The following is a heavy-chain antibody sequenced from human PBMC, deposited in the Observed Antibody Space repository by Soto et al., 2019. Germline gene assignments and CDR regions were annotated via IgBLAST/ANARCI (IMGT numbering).Heavy chain of an antibody. Sequence: QLQLQESGPGLVKPSETLSLTCTVSGGSISSSSYYWGWIRQPPGKGLEWIGSIYYSGSTYYNPSLKSRVTISVDTSKNQFSLKLSSVTAADTAVYYCARHGGPNWFDPWGQGTLVTVSS. CDR1: GGSISSSSYY. D-gene: IGHD3-16*01. CDR3: ARHGGPNWFDP. J-gene: IGHJ5*02. CDR2: IYYSGST. V-gene: IGHV4-39*01.